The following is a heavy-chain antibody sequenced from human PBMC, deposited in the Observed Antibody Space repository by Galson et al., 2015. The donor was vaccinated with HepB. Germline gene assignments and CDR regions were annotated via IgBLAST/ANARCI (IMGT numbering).Heavy chain of an antibody. CDR2: ITPIFGTA. J-gene: IGHJ4*02. CDR1: GGTFSSYA. D-gene: IGHD3-10*01. Sequence: SVKVSCKASGGTFSSYAISWVRQAPGQGLEWMGGITPIFGTANYAQKFQGRVTITADESTSTAYMELSSLRSEDTAVYYCARDKYYGSGSYTHYWGQGTLVTVSS. CDR3: ARDKYYGSGSYTHY. V-gene: IGHV1-69*13.